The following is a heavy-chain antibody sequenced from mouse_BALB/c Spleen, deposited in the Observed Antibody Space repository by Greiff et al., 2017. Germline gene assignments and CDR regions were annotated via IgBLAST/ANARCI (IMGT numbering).Heavy chain of an antibody. CDR2: ISSGGSYT. D-gene: IGHD2-1*01. Sequence: EVMLVESGGGLVKPGGSLKLSCAASGFTFSSYTMSWVRQTPEKRLEWVATISSGGSYTYYPDSVKGRFTISRDNAKNTLYLQMSSLKSEDTAMYYCTRERGDGNSYAMDYWGQGTSVTVSS. V-gene: IGHV5-6-4*01. CDR3: TRERGDGNSYAMDY. J-gene: IGHJ4*01. CDR1: GFTFSSYT.